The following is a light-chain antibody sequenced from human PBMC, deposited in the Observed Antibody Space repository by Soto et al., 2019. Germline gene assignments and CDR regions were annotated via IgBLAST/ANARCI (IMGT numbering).Light chain of an antibody. V-gene: IGLV2-14*01. CDR2: EVR. J-gene: IGLJ2*01. CDR1: MRDVGAYNL. CDR3: SSFTSKSTLI. Sequence: QSALTQPASVSGSPGQSITISCAGTMRDVGAYNLVSWYQQHPGRVPQLIIYEVRNRPSGISFRFSGSKSGNTASLTISGLQAEHEADYYCSSFTSKSTLIFGGGTKLTVL.